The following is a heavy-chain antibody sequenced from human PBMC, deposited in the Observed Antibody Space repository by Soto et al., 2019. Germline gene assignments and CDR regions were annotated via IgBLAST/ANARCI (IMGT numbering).Heavy chain of an antibody. D-gene: IGHD2-2*01. V-gene: IGHV3-23*01. J-gene: IGHJ5*02. CDR1: GFNFKNYG. CDR3: AKSPAAATLNWFDP. Sequence: AGGSLRLSCAASGFNFKNYGVNWVRQAPGKGLEWVAGISGSGDSTYYGDSVKGRFTISRDNSLHTVYLQMDGLRADDTAIYYCAKSPAAATLNWFDPWGQGSLVTVS. CDR2: ISGSGDST.